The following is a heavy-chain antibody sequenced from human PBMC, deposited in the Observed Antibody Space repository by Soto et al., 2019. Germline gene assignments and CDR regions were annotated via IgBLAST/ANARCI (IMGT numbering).Heavy chain of an antibody. D-gene: IGHD1-1*01. V-gene: IGHV1-69*01. CDR2: FNAILATA. Sequence: QVQLVQSGTEVKKPGSSVRVSCKASGGTFSTSTINWVRQAPGQGLEWMGGFNAILATANYAQKFQGRVTITADETRRTAYMEMTSLRSEDTAVYYCARRQLEPLYNWFDPWGQGTLVTVSS. J-gene: IGHJ5*02. CDR1: GGTFSTST. CDR3: ARRQLEPLYNWFDP.